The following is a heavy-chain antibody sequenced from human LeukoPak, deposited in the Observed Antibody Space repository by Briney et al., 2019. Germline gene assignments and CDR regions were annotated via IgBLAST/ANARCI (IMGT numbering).Heavy chain of an antibody. J-gene: IGHJ6*03. CDR1: GYTFTGYY. CDR3: ASGYYDSSGSYYYYYYMDV. V-gene: IGHV1-2*02. D-gene: IGHD3-22*01. CDR2: INPNSGGT. Sequence: ASVKVSCKASGYTFTGYYMHWVRQAPGQGLEWMGLINPNSGGTNYAQKFQGRVTMTRDTSISTAYMELRRLRSDDTAVYYCASGYYDSSGSYYYYYYMDVWGKGTTVTVSS.